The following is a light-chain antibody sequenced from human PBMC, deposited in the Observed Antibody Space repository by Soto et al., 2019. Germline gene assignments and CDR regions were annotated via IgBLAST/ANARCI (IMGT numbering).Light chain of an antibody. V-gene: IGLV2-14*03. CDR2: DVS. J-gene: IGLJ7*01. Sequence: SALTQPASVSGSPGQSITISCTGTSSDVGGYNYVSWYQQHPGKAPKLMIYDVSNRPSGVSNRFSGSKSGNTASLSISGLQAEDEADYYCSSYTSSITLVFGGGTQLTVL. CDR1: SSDVGGYNY. CDR3: SSYTSSITLV.